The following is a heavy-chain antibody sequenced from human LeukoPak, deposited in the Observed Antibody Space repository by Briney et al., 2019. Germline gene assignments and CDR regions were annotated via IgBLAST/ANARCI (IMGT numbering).Heavy chain of an antibody. J-gene: IGHJ4*02. CDR3: AKKGPAVAGTDGFDY. CDR2: ISYDGSNK. D-gene: IGHD6-19*01. CDR1: GFTFSSYD. V-gene: IGHV3-30*12. Sequence: GGSLRLSCAASGFTFSSYDMHWVRQAPGKGLEWVAVISYDGSNKYYADSVKGRFTISRDNSKNTLYLQMNSLRAEDTAVYYCAKKGPAVAGTDGFDYWGQGTLVTVSS.